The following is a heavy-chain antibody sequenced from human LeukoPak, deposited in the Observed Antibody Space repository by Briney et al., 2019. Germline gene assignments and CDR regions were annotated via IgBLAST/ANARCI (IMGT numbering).Heavy chain of an antibody. CDR2: IYYSGST. J-gene: IGHJ6*02. D-gene: IGHD6-6*01. CDR3: ARVIAARFYYYYAMDV. V-gene: IGHV4-59*01. CDR1: CGSISSYY. Sequence: PSETLSLTCTVSCGSISSYYWSWMRQPPGKGLEWIGYIYYSGSTNYNPSLKSRVTISVDTSKNQCSLKLSSVTAADTAVYYCARVIAARFYYYYAMDVWGQGTTVTVSS.